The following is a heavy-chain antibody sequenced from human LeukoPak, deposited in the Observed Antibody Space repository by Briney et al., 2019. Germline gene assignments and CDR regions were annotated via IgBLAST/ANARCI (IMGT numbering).Heavy chain of an antibody. V-gene: IGHV3-11*04. CDR1: GGSISSSNYY. Sequence: LSLTCTVSGGSISSSNYYWGWIRQPPGKGLEWVSYISSSARTIYYADSVKGRFIISRDNAKNSLYLQMNSLRAEDTAVYYCARDGYGDRRGDYWGQGTLVTVSS. J-gene: IGHJ4*02. CDR2: ISSSARTI. D-gene: IGHD4-17*01. CDR3: ARDGYGDRRGDY.